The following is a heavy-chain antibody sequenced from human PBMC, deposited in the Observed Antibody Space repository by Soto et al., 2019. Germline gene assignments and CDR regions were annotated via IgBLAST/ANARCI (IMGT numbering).Heavy chain of an antibody. CDR2: INPNSGNT. V-gene: IGHV1-8*01. CDR3: ARGPPRSDSFDY. Sequence: ASVKVSCKASGYTFTSSDINWVRQATGQGLEWMGWINPNSGNTGYAQKFQGRVTMTRNTSISTAYMELSSLRSEDTAMYYCARGPPRSDSFDYWGQGTMVTVYS. D-gene: IGHD6-6*01. CDR1: GYTFTSSD. J-gene: IGHJ4*02.